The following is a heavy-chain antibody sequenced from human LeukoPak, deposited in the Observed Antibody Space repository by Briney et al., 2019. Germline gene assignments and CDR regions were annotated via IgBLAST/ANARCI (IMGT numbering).Heavy chain of an antibody. CDR2: IYTSGST. CDR1: GGSIRSGSYY. Sequence: SETLFLTCTVSGGSIRSGSYYWSWIRQPAGKGLEWIGRIYTSGSTNYNPSLKSRVTISVDTSKNQFSLKLSSVTAADTAVYYCARMSSGRDYWGQGTLVTLSS. V-gene: IGHV4-61*02. CDR3: ARMSSGRDY. D-gene: IGHD6-19*01. J-gene: IGHJ4*02.